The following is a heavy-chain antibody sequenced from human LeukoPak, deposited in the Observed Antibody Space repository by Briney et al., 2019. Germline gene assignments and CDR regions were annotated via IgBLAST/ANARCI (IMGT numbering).Heavy chain of an antibody. CDR1: GYPFGSYS. CDR2: ISVSGGVR. Sequence: GSLRLSCVASGYPFGSYSMNWIRQAPGKGLEWVSYISVSGGVRSYADSVKGRFTISRDDARNSLYLQMNSLKDEDTAVYYCARDRGYFYDQLDYWGQGTLVTVSS. CDR3: ARDRGYFYDQLDY. D-gene: IGHD2/OR15-2a*01. J-gene: IGHJ4*02. V-gene: IGHV3-48*02.